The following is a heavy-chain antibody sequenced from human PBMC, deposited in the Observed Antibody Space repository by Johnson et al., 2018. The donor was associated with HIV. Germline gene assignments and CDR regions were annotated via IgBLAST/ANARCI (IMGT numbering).Heavy chain of an antibody. CDR3: ARDQLGSKFELSFYAFDM. D-gene: IGHD3-16*02. CDR1: GFTFSSYW. Sequence: VESGGGLVQPGGSLRLSCAASGFTFSSYWMSWVRQAPGKGLEWISGLSWNSNTIGYADSVKGRFTISRDNAKGYLYLQMDSLRPEDTAFYYCARDQLGSKFELSFYAFDMWGQGTLVTVSS. V-gene: IGHV3-9*01. CDR2: LSWNSNTI. J-gene: IGHJ3*02.